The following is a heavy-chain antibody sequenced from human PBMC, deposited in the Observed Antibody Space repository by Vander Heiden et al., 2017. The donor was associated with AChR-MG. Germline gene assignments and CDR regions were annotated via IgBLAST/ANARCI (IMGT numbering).Heavy chain of an antibody. CDR3: ARDRPNDSIGYRRFDP. J-gene: IGHJ5*02. Sequence: HVQLQESGPGLVKPSETLSLTCTVSGGSISSDYWSWIRQPPGKGLEWIGYIYYSGSTRYNPSRQSRVTISIDTSKNQFSLKLSSVTAADTAVYYCARDRPNDSIGYRRFDPWGQGTLVTVSS. CDR1: GGSISSDY. D-gene: IGHD3-22*01. CDR2: IYYSGST. V-gene: IGHV4-59*01.